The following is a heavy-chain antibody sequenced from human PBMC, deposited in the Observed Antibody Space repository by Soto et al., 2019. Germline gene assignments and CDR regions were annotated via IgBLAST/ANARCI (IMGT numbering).Heavy chain of an antibody. CDR3: AKDPTSYDSSAQFDS. Sequence: GGSLRLSCAASGFSFNIFAMNWVRQAPGKGLEWVSGISGGGGSTYYADSVKGRFTISRDNSNNTLYLQMNSLRAEDTAVYYCAKDPTSYDSSAQFDSWGQGTQVTVSS. V-gene: IGHV3-23*01. J-gene: IGHJ4*02. CDR1: GFSFNIFA. CDR2: ISGGGGST. D-gene: IGHD3-22*01.